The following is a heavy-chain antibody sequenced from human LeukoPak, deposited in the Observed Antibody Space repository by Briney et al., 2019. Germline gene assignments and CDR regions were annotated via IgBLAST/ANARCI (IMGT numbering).Heavy chain of an antibody. CDR3: ARGMAAFYYYGMDV. V-gene: IGHV1-18*01. CDR2: IGAYNGNT. CDR1: GYTFTSYG. D-gene: IGHD6-13*01. Sequence: ASVKVSCKASGYTFTSYGISWVRQAPGQGLEWMGWIGAYNGNTNYAQKLQGRVTMTTDTSTSTAYMELRSLRSDDTAVYYCARGMAAFYYYGMDVWGQGTTVTVSS. J-gene: IGHJ6*02.